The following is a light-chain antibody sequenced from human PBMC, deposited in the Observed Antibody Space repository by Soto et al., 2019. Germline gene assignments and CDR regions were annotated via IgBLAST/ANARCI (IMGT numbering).Light chain of an antibody. CDR1: SSNIGSRY. V-gene: IGLV1-47*01. CDR2: RND. Sequence: QSVLTQPPAASGTPGQRVTISCSGSSSNIGSRYVYWYQQLPGTAPKLLIYRNDQRPSGVPDRFSGSKSGTSAPLAISGLRSDDEADYYCAAWDGSLSGRVFGGGTQLTVL. CDR3: AAWDGSLSGRV. J-gene: IGLJ7*01.